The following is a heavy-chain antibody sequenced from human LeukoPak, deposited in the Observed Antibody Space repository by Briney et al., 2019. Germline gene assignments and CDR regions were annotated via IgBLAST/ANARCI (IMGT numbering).Heavy chain of an antibody. Sequence: SSETLSLTCTVSGHSSSSGNYYWSWIRQPAGKGLEWIGRIYSTGSTNYNPSLKSRIAISVDTSKNQFSLKLSSVTAADTAVYYCARSHIYSSVNKRPLLYYFDYWGQGTLVTVSS. CDR2: IYSTGST. V-gene: IGHV4-61*10. D-gene: IGHD6-25*01. J-gene: IGHJ4*02. CDR3: ARSHIYSSVNKRPLLYYFDY. CDR1: GHSSSSGNYY.